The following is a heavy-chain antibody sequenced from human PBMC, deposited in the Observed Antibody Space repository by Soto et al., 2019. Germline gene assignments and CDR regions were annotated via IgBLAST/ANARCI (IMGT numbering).Heavy chain of an antibody. CDR2: IYYSGST. Sequence: PSETLSLTCTVSGGSVSSGIYYWIWIRQPPGKGLEWIGYIYYSGSTNYNPSLKSRVTISVDTSKNQFSLKLSSVTAADTAVYYCARDDYDSRIYGMDVWGQGTTVTVSS. V-gene: IGHV4-61*01. CDR1: GGSVSSGIYY. J-gene: IGHJ6*02. CDR3: ARDDYDSRIYGMDV. D-gene: IGHD3-22*01.